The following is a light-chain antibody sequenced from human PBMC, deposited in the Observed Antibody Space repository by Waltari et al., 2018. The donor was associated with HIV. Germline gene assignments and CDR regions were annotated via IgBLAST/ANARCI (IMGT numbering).Light chain of an antibody. CDR2: DVS. CDR1: RSDVGGLNS. V-gene: IGLV2-14*01. CDR3: CSYTSTSSFVM. Sequence: QSALTQPASVSGSPGQSITISCTGTRSDVGGLNSISSYQQHSGKGPKLIIYDVSNRPSGVSNRFSGSKSGNTASLTISGLQAEDEADYYCCSYTSTSSFVMFGGGTKLTVV. J-gene: IGLJ3*02.